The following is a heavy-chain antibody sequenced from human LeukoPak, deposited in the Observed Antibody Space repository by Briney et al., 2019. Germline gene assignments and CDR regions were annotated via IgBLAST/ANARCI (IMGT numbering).Heavy chain of an antibody. V-gene: IGHV1-46*01. CDR1: GYTFTSYY. J-gene: IGHJ4*02. CDR3: ARVGRSGWYNDY. Sequence: GASVKVSCKASGYTFTSYYMHWVRQAPGQGLEWMGIINPSGGSTSYAQKFQGRVTMTRDTSTSTVYMELRSLRSDDTAVYYCARVGRSGWYNDYWGQGTLVTVSS. CDR2: INPSGGST. D-gene: IGHD6-19*01.